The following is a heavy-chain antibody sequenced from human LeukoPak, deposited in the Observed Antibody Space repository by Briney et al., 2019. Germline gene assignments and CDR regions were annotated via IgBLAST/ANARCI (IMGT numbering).Heavy chain of an antibody. V-gene: IGHV3-53*01. CDR2: IYSDNT. D-gene: IGHD4/OR15-4a*01. Sequence: GGSLRLSCTVSGFPVSSNSMSWVRQAPGKGLEWVSFIYSDNTHYSDSVKGRFTISRDNSKNTLYLQMNSLRAEDTAVYYCARRARAYSHPYDYWGQGTLVTVSS. CDR1: GFPVSSNS. J-gene: IGHJ4*02. CDR3: ARRARAYSHPYDY.